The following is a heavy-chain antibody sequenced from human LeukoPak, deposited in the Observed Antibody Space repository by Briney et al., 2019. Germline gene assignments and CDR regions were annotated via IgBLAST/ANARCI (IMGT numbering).Heavy chain of an antibody. CDR1: GGSISSYY. Sequence: PSETLSLTCTVSGGSISSYYWSWIRQPPGKGLEWIGYIYYSGSTNYNPSLKSRVTISVDTSKNQFSLKLSSVTAADTAVYYCARLKMATIRAGRYCDLWGRGSLVTVSS. D-gene: IGHD5-24*01. CDR2: IYYSGST. V-gene: IGHV4-59*01. J-gene: IGHJ2*01. CDR3: ARLKMATIRAGRYCDL.